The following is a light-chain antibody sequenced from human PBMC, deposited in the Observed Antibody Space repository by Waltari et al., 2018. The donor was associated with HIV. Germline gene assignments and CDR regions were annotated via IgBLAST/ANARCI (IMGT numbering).Light chain of an antibody. CDR2: LVT. V-gene: IGKV2-28*01. CDR1: RSLRHSFDIHY. Sequence: IVLTQSPVSLPVTRGRAASICCRGSRSLRHSFDIHYLFWYKQKAGQSPQLLIHLVTIRASGVPDRFSGSGSGSDFTLKLSRVETEDVVIYYCMQALQTPCTFGQGPRV. CDR3: MQALQTPCT. J-gene: IGKJ1*01.